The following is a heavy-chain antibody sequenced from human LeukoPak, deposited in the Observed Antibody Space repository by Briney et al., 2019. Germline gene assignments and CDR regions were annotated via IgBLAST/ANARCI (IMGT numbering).Heavy chain of an antibody. Sequence: GGSLRLSCAASGFTFRNYAMHWVRQAPGKGPEWVAVISYDGSNKYYADSVKGRFTISRDNSKKMLYLQMNSLRAEDTAVYYCAREDYGVVYFDYWGQGTLVTVSS. J-gene: IGHJ4*02. CDR1: GFTFRNYA. V-gene: IGHV3-30*04. CDR3: AREDYGVVYFDY. D-gene: IGHD3-3*01. CDR2: ISYDGSNK.